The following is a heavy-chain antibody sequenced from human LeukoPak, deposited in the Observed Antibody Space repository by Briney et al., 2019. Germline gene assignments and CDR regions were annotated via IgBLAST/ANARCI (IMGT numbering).Heavy chain of an antibody. V-gene: IGHV3-23*01. D-gene: IGHD6-13*01. CDR2: ITGSGDST. Sequence: GGSLRLSCAASGFTFSSYSINWVRQAPGKGLEWVSAITGSGDSTYYADSVKGRFTISRDNSKNTLYLQMNSLRADDTAVYYCAKHKYTSSGYYIDYWGQGTRVTVSS. J-gene: IGHJ4*02. CDR1: GFTFSSYS. CDR3: AKHKYTSSGYYIDY.